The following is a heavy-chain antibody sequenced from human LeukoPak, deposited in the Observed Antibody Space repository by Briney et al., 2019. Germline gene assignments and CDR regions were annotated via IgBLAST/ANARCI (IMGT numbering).Heavy chain of an antibody. J-gene: IGHJ6*03. CDR3: ARGDYVWGSYRDLLSYYYMDV. V-gene: IGHV1-46*01. CDR2: ISPSGGST. D-gene: IGHD3-16*02. CDR1: GYTFTSNY. Sequence: ASVKVSCKAFGYTFTSNYMHWVRQAPGQGPEWMGVISPSGGSTTYAQKFQGRVTLTRDMSTSTDYLELSSLRSEDTAVYYCARGDYVWGSYRDLLSYYYMDVWGKGTTVTISS.